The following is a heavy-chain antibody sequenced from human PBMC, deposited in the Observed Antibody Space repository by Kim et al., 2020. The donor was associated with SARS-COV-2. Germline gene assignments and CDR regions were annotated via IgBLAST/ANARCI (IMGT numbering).Heavy chain of an antibody. CDR3: ARGSVGATTGYYYYYGMDV. D-gene: IGHD1-26*01. V-gene: IGHV4-34*01. CDR2: INHSGST. CDR1: GGSFSGYY. Sequence: SETLSLTCAVYGGSFSGYYWSWIRQPPGKGLEWIGEINHSGSTNYNPSLKSRVTISVDTSKNQFSLKLSSVTAADTAVYYCARGSVGATTGYYYYYGMDVWGQGTTVTVSS. J-gene: IGHJ6*02.